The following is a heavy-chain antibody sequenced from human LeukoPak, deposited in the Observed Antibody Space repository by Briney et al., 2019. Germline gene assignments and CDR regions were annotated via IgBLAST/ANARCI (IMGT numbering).Heavy chain of an antibody. V-gene: IGHV3-33*01. CDR2: IWSDESSK. J-gene: IGHJ2*01. CDR1: GFTFSNYG. CDR3: ARGVVGATTGWYFDL. Sequence: GGSLRLSCAASGFTFSNYGMHWVRQAPGKGLEWVAVIWSDESSKYYADSVKGRVTISRDNFKNTLYLHMNRLRAEDTTVYYCARGVVGATTGWYFDLWGRGTLVTVSS. D-gene: IGHD1-26*01.